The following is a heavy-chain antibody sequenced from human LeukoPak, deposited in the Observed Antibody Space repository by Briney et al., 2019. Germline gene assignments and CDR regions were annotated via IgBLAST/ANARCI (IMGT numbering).Heavy chain of an antibody. Sequence: ASVKVSCKASGYTFTSYYMHWVRQAPGQGLEWMGIINPSGGSTSYAQKFQGRVTMTTDTSTSTAYMELRSLRSDDTAVYYCARAPRNWFDPWGQGTLVTVSS. CDR3: ARAPRNWFDP. J-gene: IGHJ5*02. CDR2: INPSGGST. CDR1: GYTFTSYY. V-gene: IGHV1-46*01.